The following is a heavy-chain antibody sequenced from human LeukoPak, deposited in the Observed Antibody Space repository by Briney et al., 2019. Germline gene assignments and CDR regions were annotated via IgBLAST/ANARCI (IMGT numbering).Heavy chain of an antibody. CDR3: AKEDESPGVYFDN. D-gene: IGHD2-15*01. CDR1: GFIVSSNY. V-gene: IGHV3-53*01. Sequence: GGSLRLSCAASGFIVSSNYMSWVRQAPGKGLEWVSVIYSGGRTYYADSVKGRFTISRDNSRNTLYLQMNSLRAEDTAIYYCAKEDESPGVYFDNWGQGTLVTVSS. CDR2: IYSGGRT. J-gene: IGHJ4*02.